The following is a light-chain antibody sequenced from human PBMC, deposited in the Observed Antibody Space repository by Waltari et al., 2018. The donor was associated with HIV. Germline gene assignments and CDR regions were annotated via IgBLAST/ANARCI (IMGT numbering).Light chain of an antibody. CDR3: HQSSGLPRT. CDR1: QSIGSS. Sequence: EIVLTQSPDFQSVTPQEKVNITCRASQSIGSSLHWYQQKPGQSPKLLIKYASQTFSGVPSRFSGSKSGTEFTLTISSLEPGDAATYFCHQSSGLPRTFGQGTKVEI. CDR2: YAS. V-gene: IGKV6-21*01. J-gene: IGKJ1*01.